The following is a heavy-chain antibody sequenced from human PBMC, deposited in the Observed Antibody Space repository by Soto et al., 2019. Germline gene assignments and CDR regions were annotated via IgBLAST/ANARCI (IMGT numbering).Heavy chain of an antibody. CDR3: GRGPSPRAPAGGTPYYYAMDV. CDR1: GYDFTAYD. CDR2: MNPINGAT. D-gene: IGHD6-13*01. Sequence: ASVKVSCKASGYDFTAYDINWVRQASGQGLEWMGWMNPINGATGSARRFQGRVSMTRNTATGTAYLELTSLRSDDSAVYYCGRGPSPRAPAGGTPYYYAMDVWGQGTTVTVSS. V-gene: IGHV1-8*02. J-gene: IGHJ6*02.